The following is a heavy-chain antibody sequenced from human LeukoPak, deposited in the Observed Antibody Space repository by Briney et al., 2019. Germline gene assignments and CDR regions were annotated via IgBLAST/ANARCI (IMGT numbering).Heavy chain of an antibody. D-gene: IGHD6-6*01. Sequence: GGSLRLSCAASGFTFSSYAMNWVRQAPGKGLEWVSTISGSGGTTNYADAVQGRFTISRDNSKNTLYLQMSSLRAEDTAVYYCAKVLYSRSSVDYWGQGILVTVSS. CDR2: ISGSGGTT. CDR3: AKVLYSRSSVDY. J-gene: IGHJ4*02. V-gene: IGHV3-23*01. CDR1: GFTFSSYA.